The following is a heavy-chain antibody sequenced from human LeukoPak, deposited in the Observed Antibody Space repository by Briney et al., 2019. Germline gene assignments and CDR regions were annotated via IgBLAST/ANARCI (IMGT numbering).Heavy chain of an antibody. V-gene: IGHV1-69*06. CDR1: GGTFSSYA. CDR3: ATDRTWGWPDY. CDR2: IIPIFGTT. D-gene: IGHD3-16*01. Sequence: SVKVSCKASGGTFSSYAISWVRQAPGQGLEWMGGIIPIFGTTIYAQKFQGRVTMTEDTSTDTAYMELSSLRSEDTAVYYCATDRTWGWPDYWGQGTLVTVSS. J-gene: IGHJ4*02.